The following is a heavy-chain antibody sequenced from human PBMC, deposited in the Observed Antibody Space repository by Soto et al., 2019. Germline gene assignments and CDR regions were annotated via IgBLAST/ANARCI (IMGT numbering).Heavy chain of an antibody. CDR1: GDSVFSNSAA. CDR2: TYYRSKWYN. V-gene: IGHV6-1*01. J-gene: IGHJ4*02. D-gene: IGHD1-26*01. CDR3: ARVSTMGGHFDY. Sequence: QVQLQQSGPGLVKPSQTLSLTCVISGDSVFSNSAAWNWIRQSPSRGLEWLGRTYYRSKWYNDYAVSVKSRIIINPDTSQNQFPLHLNSVTPDDTAVYYCARVSTMGGHFDYWGQGTLVTVSS.